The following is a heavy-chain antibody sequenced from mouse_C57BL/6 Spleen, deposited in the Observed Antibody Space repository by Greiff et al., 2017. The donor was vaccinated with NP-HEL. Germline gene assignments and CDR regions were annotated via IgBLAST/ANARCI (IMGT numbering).Heavy chain of an antibody. CDR3: ARYGYYSNYGYAMDY. Sequence: EVHLVESGGGLVQPGGSLSLSCAASGFTFTDYYMSWVRQPPGKALEWLGFIRNKANGYTTEYSASVKGRFTISRDNSQSILYLQMNALRAEDSATYYCARYGYYSNYGYAMDYWGQGTSVTVSS. J-gene: IGHJ4*01. D-gene: IGHD2-5*01. CDR2: IRNKANGYTT. V-gene: IGHV7-3*01. CDR1: GFTFTDYY.